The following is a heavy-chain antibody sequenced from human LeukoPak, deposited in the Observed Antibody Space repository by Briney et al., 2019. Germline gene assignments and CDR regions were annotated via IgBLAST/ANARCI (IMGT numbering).Heavy chain of an antibody. V-gene: IGHV4-4*07. D-gene: IGHD2-15*01. Sequence: SETLSLTCTVSGGSINIYYWSWIRQPAGKGLEWIGHMYTSGHTNYNSSLMSRVTMSVDTSKNQFSLRLTSVTAADTAVYYCARHWSHSVAQFGRSFWFDPWGQGTLVTVSS. J-gene: IGHJ5*02. CDR1: GGSINIYY. CDR2: MYTSGHT. CDR3: ARHWSHSVAQFGRSFWFDP.